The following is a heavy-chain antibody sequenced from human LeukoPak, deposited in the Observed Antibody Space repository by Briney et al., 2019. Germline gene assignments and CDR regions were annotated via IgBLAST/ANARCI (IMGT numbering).Heavy chain of an antibody. J-gene: IGHJ6*02. CDR2: INTYNGNT. CDR3: ARDPADHGDLREDAHYYALDV. D-gene: IGHD4-17*01. CDR1: GYTFTTYG. Sequence: GASVKVSCKASGYTFTTYGISWVRQAPGQGFEWMGWINTYNGNTNYAHKFRGRVTMTTDTSTRTVYMEVRCLRSDDTAVYYCARDPADHGDLREDAHYYALDVWGQGTTVTVSS. V-gene: IGHV1-18*04.